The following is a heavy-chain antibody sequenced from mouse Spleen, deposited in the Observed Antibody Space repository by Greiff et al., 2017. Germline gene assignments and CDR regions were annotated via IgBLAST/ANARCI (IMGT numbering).Heavy chain of an antibody. Sequence: EVQLQQSGGGLVKPGGSLKLSCAASGFTFSDYGMHWVRQAPEKGLEWVAYISSGSSTIYYADTVKGRFTISRDNAKNTLFLQMTSLRSEDTAMYYCARKKYGNSYFDVWGAGTTVTVSS. J-gene: IGHJ1*01. V-gene: IGHV5-17*01. CDR1: GFTFSDYG. D-gene: IGHD2-10*02. CDR2: ISSGSSTI. CDR3: ARKKYGNSYFDV.